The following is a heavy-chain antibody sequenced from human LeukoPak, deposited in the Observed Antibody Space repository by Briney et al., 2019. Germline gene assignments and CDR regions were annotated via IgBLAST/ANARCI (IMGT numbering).Heavy chain of an antibody. V-gene: IGHV3-11*03. CDR3: AKYTSGTSYRGLDQ. Sequence: NAGGSLRLSCAASGFRFSDYYMSWIRQAPGKGLEWVSYISSGSSYTHYADSVKGRFTISRDDSKNTVYLQMNSLRAEDTAVYSCAKYTSGTSYRGLDQWGQGTLVTVSS. CDR1: GFRFSDYY. CDR2: ISSGSSYT. D-gene: IGHD3-10*01. J-gene: IGHJ4*02.